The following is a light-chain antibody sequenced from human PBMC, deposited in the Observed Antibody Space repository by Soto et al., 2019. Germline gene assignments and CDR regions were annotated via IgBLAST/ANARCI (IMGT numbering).Light chain of an antibody. CDR1: QAIRND. V-gene: IGKV1-17*01. CDR2: AAS. CDR3: LQHNSYPLT. Sequence: DIQMTQSPSSLSASVGDRVTITCRAGQAIRNDLGWYQQKPAKAPKRLIYAASSLQSGVPSRFSGSGSGTEFTLTISSLQPEDFATYYCLQHNSYPLTFGGGTKVDIK. J-gene: IGKJ4*01.